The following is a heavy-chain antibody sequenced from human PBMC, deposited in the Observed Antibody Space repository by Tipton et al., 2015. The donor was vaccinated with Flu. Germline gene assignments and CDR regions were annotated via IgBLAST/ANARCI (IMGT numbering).Heavy chain of an antibody. J-gene: IGHJ4*02. D-gene: IGHD2-2*01. V-gene: IGHV6-1*01. CDR2: TYYRSKWYN. CDR3: ARSARGGYCSSTSCYFFDY. Sequence: GLVKPSQTLSLTCAISGDSVSSNSAAWNWIRQSPSRGLEWLGRTYYRSKWYNDYAVSVKSRITINPDTSKNQFSLQLNSVTPEDTAVYYCARSARGGYCSSTSCYFFDYWGQGTLVTVSS. CDR1: GDSVSSNSAA.